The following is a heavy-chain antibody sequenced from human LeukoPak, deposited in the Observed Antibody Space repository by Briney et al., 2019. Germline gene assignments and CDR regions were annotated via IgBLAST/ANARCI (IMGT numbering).Heavy chain of an antibody. CDR3: AAGNYYDSSGYYPYAFDI. V-gene: IGHV1-58*01. J-gene: IGHJ3*02. D-gene: IGHD3-22*01. CDR1: GFIFSRSA. Sequence: SVKVSCKASGFIFSRSAVQWVRQARGQRLEWIGWIVVGSGNTNYAQKFQERVTMTRDMSTGTAYMELSSLRSEDTAVYYCAAGNYYDSSGYYPYAFDIWDQGTMVTVSS. CDR2: IVVGSGNT.